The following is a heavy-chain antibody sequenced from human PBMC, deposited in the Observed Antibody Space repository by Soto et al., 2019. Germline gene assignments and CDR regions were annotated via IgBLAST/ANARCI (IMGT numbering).Heavy chain of an antibody. D-gene: IGHD4-17*01. Sequence: GGSLRLSCAVSGFPFSSYGFHWVRQPPGKGLEWVALIWYDGSKTQYADSVKGRFTISRDDSRNTLYLQLNSLRAEDKAVYYCARDPATVTSYLDYWGQGTLVTVS. V-gene: IGHV3-33*01. CDR3: ARDPATVTSYLDY. CDR1: GFPFSSYG. CDR2: IWYDGSKT. J-gene: IGHJ4*02.